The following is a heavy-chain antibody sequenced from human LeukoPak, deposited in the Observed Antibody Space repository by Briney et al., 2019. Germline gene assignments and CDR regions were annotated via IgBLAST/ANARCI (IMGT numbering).Heavy chain of an antibody. CDR1: VFTLRIFS. CDR2: ISSSGSTI. V-gene: IGHV3-48*04. CDR3: AGDGELLRYGFDY. D-gene: IGHD3-10*01. J-gene: IGHJ4*02. Sequence: GGSLRLFCAASVFTLRIFSMNCAPHAPGKGLEWVSYISSSGSTIYYTDSVKGRFTISRDTAKNTLYLQMNRVRAEDTAVYYCAGDGELLRYGFDYWGQGTLVTVSS.